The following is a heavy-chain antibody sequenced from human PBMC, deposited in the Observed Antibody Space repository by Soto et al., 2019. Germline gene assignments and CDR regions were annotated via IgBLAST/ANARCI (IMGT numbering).Heavy chain of an antibody. CDR1: GFTFSRSA. Sequence: QVQLVESGGGVVQPGRSLRLSCAASGFTFSRSAMHWVRQAPGKGLEWVAAISNDGTDRYYADSVQGRFNISRDNSKNTLSLQMNSLRFEDTALYFCARDRRMWGDSPTEKWGQGTLVPVSS. CDR2: ISNDGTDR. CDR3: ARDRRMWGDSPTEK. V-gene: IGHV3-30*03. D-gene: IGHD2-21*02. J-gene: IGHJ4*02.